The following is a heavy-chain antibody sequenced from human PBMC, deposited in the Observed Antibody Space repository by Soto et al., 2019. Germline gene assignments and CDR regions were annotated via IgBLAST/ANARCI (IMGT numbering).Heavy chain of an antibody. CDR3: ARRVEQWLGSRLRDEYFQH. CDR1: GFTFSSYA. Sequence: GGSLRLSCAASGFTFSSYAMHWVRQAPGKGLEWVAVISYDGSNKYYADSVKGRFTISRDNSKNTLYLQMNSLRAEDTAVYYCARRVEQWLGSRLRDEYFQHWGQGTLVTVSS. D-gene: IGHD6-19*01. V-gene: IGHV3-30-3*01. CDR2: ISYDGSNK. J-gene: IGHJ1*01.